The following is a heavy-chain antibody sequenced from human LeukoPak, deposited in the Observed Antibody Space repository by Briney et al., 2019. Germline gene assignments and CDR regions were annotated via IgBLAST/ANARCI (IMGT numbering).Heavy chain of an antibody. CDR3: ARATRRSGSYDRVIDY. D-gene: IGHD1-26*01. J-gene: IGHJ4*02. V-gene: IGHV7-4-1*02. CDR2: INTNTGNP. CDR1: GYTFTSYA. Sequence: GASVKVSCKASGYTFTSYAMNWVRQAPGQGLEWMGWINTNTGNPTYAQGFAGRFVFSLDTSVSTAYLQISSLKAEDTAVYYCARATRRSGSYDRVIDYWGQGTLVTVSS.